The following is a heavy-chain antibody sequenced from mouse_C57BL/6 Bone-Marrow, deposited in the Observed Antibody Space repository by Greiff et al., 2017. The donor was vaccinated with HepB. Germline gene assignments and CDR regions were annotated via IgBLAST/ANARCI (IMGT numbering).Heavy chain of an antibody. V-gene: IGHV3-6*01. CDR1: GYSITSGYY. CDR2: ISYDGSN. J-gene: IGHJ4*01. D-gene: IGHD2-4*01. Sequence: EVKLQESGPGLVKPSQSLSLTCSVTGYSITSGYYWNWIRQFPGNKLEWMGYISYDGSNNYNPSLKNRISITRDTSKNQFFLKLNSVTTEDTATYYCARGAYYDYDEYAMDYWGQGTSVTVSS. CDR3: ARGAYYDYDEYAMDY.